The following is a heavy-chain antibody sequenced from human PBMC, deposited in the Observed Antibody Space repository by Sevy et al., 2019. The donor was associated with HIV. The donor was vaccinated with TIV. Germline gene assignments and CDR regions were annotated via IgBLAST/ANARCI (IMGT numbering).Heavy chain of an antibody. Sequence: GGSLRLSCIASGFTFSRSSMNWVRQAPGKGLEWVSSISSSSNYIYYAHSMKGRFTISRDNAKNSLYLQMNSLRAEDTAVYYCAGDRREMVKGADDYFHIWGQGTMVTVSS. J-gene: IGHJ3*02. CDR3: AGDRREMVKGADDYFHI. CDR2: ISSSSNYI. D-gene: IGHD3-10*01. CDR1: GFTFSRSS. V-gene: IGHV3-21*01.